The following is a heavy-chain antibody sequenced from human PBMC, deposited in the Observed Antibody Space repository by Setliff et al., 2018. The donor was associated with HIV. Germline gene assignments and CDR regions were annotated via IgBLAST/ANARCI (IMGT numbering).Heavy chain of an antibody. Sequence: ASVKVSCKASGYTFTSYGISWVRQAPGQGLEWMGWISAYNGKTNYAQKLQGRVTMTTDPSTSTAYMELRSLRSDDTAVYYCARDFGDQGYYYGMDVWGKGTTVTVSS. CDR3: ARDFGDQGYYYGMDV. D-gene: IGHD3-16*01. V-gene: IGHV1-18*01. CDR1: GYTFTSYG. J-gene: IGHJ6*04. CDR2: ISAYNGKT.